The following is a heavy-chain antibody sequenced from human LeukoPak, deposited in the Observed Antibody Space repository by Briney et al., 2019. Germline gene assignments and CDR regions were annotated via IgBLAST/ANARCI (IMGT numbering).Heavy chain of an antibody. D-gene: IGHD4-11*01. J-gene: IGHJ3*01. Sequence: PSETLSLTCTVSGGCMIDSSHYWDWIRQPPGKGLEWIGSMLYSGSTYYNPSLKSRVTISMDTSKSQFSLRLNSVTAADTALYYCARRGRREAAVTTGKAFDFWGQGTLVTVSS. CDR2: MLYSGST. V-gene: IGHV4-39*01. CDR3: ARRGRREAAVTTGKAFDF. CDR1: GGCMIDSSHY.